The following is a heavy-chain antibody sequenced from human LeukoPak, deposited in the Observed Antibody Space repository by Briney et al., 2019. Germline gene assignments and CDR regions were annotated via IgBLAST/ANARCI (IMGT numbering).Heavy chain of an antibody. J-gene: IGHJ6*03. CDR2: INHSGST. D-gene: IGHD3-3*01. CDR1: GTSINTYY. Sequence: SETLSLTCTVSGTSINTYYWSWIRQPPGKGLEWIGEINHSGSTNYNPSLKSRVTISVDTSKNQFSLKLSSVTAADTAVYYCARGRNFWSGYYEDYYYYMDVWGKGTTVTVSS. V-gene: IGHV4-34*01. CDR3: ARGRNFWSGYYEDYYYYMDV.